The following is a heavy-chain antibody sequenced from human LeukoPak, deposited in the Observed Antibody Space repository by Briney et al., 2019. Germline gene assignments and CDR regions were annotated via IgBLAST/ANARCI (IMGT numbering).Heavy chain of an antibody. CDR2: IYSGGST. V-gene: IGHV3-53*04. CDR3: ARGSVEYCSGGSCYFDY. CDR1: GFTVSSNY. J-gene: IGHJ4*02. D-gene: IGHD2-15*01. Sequence: GGSLRLSCAASGFTVSSNYMSWVRQAPGKGLEWVSVIYSGGSTYYADSVKGRFTISRHNSKNTLYLQMNSLRAEDTAVYYCARGSVEYCSGGSCYFDYWGQGTLVTVSS.